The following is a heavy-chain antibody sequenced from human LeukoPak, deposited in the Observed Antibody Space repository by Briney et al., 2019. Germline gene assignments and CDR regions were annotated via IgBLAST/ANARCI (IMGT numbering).Heavy chain of an antibody. CDR3: ARDRCSSTSCRLDY. Sequence: VASVKASCKASGYTFTNYGISWVRQAPGQGLEWMGWISAYNGDRSYAQNLQGRVIMTTDTSTSTAYMELRSLTYDDTAVYYCARDRCSSTSCRLDYWGQGTLVTVSS. J-gene: IGHJ4*02. D-gene: IGHD2-2*01. V-gene: IGHV1-18*01. CDR2: ISAYNGDR. CDR1: GYTFTNYG.